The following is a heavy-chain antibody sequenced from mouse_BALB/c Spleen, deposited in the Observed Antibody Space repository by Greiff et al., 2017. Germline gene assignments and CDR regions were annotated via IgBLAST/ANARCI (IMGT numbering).Heavy chain of an antibody. CDR2: IYPGNVNT. CDR3: AREGYDYAQFAY. Sequence: VQLQQSGPELVKPGASVRISCKASGYTFTSYYIHWVKQRPGQGLEWIGWIYPGNVNTKYNEKFKGKATLTADKSSSTAYMQLSSLTSEDSAVYFCAREGYDYAQFAYWGQGTLVTVSA. D-gene: IGHD2-4*01. CDR1: GYTFTSYY. J-gene: IGHJ3*01. V-gene: IGHV1S56*01.